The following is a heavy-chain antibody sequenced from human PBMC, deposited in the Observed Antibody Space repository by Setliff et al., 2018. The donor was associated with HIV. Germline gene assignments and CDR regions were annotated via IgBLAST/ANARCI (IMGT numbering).Heavy chain of an antibody. D-gene: IGHD6-13*01. J-gene: IGHJ4*02. CDR2: ISSSGSTI. V-gene: IGHV3-48*03. CDR1: GFTFSSSE. Sequence: GGSLRLSCAASGFTFSSSEMSWIRQAPGKGLEWVSYISSSGSTIYYADSVKGRFTISRDNAKNSLYLQMNSLRAEDTAVYYCARHSSSWGYYFDYWGQGTLVTVSS. CDR3: ARHSSSWGYYFDY.